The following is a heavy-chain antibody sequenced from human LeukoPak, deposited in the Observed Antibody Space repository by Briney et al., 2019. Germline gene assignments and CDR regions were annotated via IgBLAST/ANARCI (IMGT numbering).Heavy chain of an antibody. CDR2: IIPILGIA. D-gene: IGHD1-26*01. CDR3: ASGSNSGSYFGFAY. V-gene: IGHV1-69*04. Sequence: GASVKVSCKASGGTFSSYAISWVRQAPGQGLEWMGRIIPILGIANYAQKFQGRVTITADKSTSTAYMEPSSLRSEDTAVYYCASGSNSGSYFGFAYWGQGTLVTVSS. J-gene: IGHJ4*02. CDR1: GGTFSSYA.